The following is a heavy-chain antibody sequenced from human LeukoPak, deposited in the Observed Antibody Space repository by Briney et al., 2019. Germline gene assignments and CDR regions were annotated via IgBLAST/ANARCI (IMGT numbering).Heavy chain of an antibody. CDR2: IIPIFGTA. V-gene: IGHV1-69*13. Sequence: SVKVSCKASGGTFSSYAISWVRQAPGQGLEWMGGIIPIFGTANYAQKFQGRVTITADESTSTAYMELSTLRSEDTAVYYCARHPIVVVPAAKEEYYGMDVWGQGTTVTVSS. J-gene: IGHJ6*02. CDR3: ARHPIVVVPAAKEEYYGMDV. CDR1: GGTFSSYA. D-gene: IGHD2-2*01.